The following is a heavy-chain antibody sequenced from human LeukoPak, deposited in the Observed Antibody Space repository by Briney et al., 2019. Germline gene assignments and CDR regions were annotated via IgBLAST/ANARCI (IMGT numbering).Heavy chain of an antibody. CDR3: AKDFFGRNYDYVWGSYRRYYFDY. CDR2: ISYDGSNK. J-gene: IGHJ4*02. V-gene: IGHV3-30*18. CDR1: GFTFSSYG. D-gene: IGHD3-16*02. Sequence: GGSLRLSCAASGFTFSSYGMHWVRQAPGKGLEWVAVISYDGSNKYYADSVKGRFTISRDNSKNTLYLQMNSLRAEDTAVYYCAKDFFGRNYDYVWGSYRRYYFDYWGQGTLVTVSS.